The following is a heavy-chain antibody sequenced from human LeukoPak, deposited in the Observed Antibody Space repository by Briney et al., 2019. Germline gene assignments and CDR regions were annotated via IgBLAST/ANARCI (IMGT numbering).Heavy chain of an antibody. V-gene: IGHV1-3*01. D-gene: IGHD6-19*01. CDR1: GYTLTYYA. CDR3: ARGGPNRSGWTLDY. Sequence: GASVKVSCKASGYTLTYYAMHWVRLAPGQGLEWMGWINGDNGNTESSQKFQGRVSITWDTSATTAYMELSSLRSEDTAVYYCARGGPNRSGWTLDYWGQGTLVTVSS. J-gene: IGHJ4*02. CDR2: INGDNGNT.